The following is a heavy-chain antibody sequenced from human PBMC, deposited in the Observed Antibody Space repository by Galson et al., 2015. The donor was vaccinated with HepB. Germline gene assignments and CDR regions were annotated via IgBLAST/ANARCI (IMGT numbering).Heavy chain of an antibody. CDR2: IIPILGIA. D-gene: IGHD4-23*01. J-gene: IGHJ4*02. CDR3: ARLETTVVTPPPTPNDY. CDR1: GGTFSSYT. V-gene: IGHV1-69*02. Sequence: SVKVSCKASGGTFSSYTISWVRQAPGQGLEWMGRIIPILGIANYAQKFQGRVTITADKSTSTAYMELSSLRSEDTAVYYCARLETTVVTPPPTPNDYWGQGTLVTVSS.